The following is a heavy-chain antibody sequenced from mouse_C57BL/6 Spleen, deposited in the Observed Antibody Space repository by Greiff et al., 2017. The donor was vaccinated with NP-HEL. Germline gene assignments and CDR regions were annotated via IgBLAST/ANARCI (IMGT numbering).Heavy chain of an antibody. Sequence: EVKLVESEGGLVQPGSSMKLSCTASGFTFSDYYMAWVRQVPEKGLEWVANINYDGSSTYYLDSLKSRFIISSDNAKNILYLQMSSLKSEDTATYYFASDRPYYAMDYWGQGTSVTVSS. CDR2: INYDGSST. V-gene: IGHV5-16*01. J-gene: IGHJ4*01. CDR1: GFTFSDYY. CDR3: ASDRPYYAMDY.